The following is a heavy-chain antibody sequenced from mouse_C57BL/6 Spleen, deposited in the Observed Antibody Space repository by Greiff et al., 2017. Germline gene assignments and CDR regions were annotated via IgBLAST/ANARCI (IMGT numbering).Heavy chain of an antibody. CDR3: ARMELAHYYAMDY. D-gene: IGHD4-1*01. CDR1: GYSVTYYN. CDR2: HNPNYGTT. Sequence: EVQLQQSGPELVKPDASVKISCKASGYSVTYYNMNWVKQSIGKSLEWIGVHNPNYGTTSYNQKFKGKATLTVDHSSSTAYLQLNSLTSEDSAVYYCARMELAHYYAMDYWGQGTSVTVSS. J-gene: IGHJ4*01. V-gene: IGHV1-39*01.